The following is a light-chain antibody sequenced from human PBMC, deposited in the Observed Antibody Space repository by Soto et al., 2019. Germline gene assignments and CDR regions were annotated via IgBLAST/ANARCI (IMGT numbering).Light chain of an antibody. J-gene: IGLJ2*01. V-gene: IGLV3-21*04. CDR2: YDS. CDR1: NIGSKS. CDR3: QVWDSSSDHLVV. Sequence: SYELTQPPSVSVAPGKTARITCGGNNIGSKSVHWYQQKPGQAPVLVIYYDSDRPSGIPERFSGSNSGNTATLTISRVEAGDEADYYCQVWDSSSDHLVVFGGGTKLTVL.